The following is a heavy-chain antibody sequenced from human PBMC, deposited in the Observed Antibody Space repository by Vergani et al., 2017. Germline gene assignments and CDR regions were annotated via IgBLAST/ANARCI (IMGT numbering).Heavy chain of an antibody. D-gene: IGHD6-19*01. CDR3: ARHSTVEWLVKLGWIDP. CDR1: GAPIRSSNYY. J-gene: IGHJ5*02. V-gene: IGHV4-39*01. Sequence: QLQLQELGPGLVKPSATLALTCSVSGAPIRSSNYYWGWIPQPPGKGLEWVASIYYSGSTYYNPSLKSRVTISVDTSKNLFSLKLTSVTAADTAIYFCARHSTVEWLVKLGWIDPWGQGILVTVSS. CDR2: IYYSGST.